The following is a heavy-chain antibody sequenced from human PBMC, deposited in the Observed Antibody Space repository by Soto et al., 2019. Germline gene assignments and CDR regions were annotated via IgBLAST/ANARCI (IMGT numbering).Heavy chain of an antibody. CDR1: SGSVTSGRFF. J-gene: IGHJ6*03. CDR3: ARSLPGGTIFYMDV. Sequence: QVQLRESGPGVVKPSETLSLICSVSSGSVTSGRFFWSWVRQHPGKGLEWIGHIYYGGNTYYNPSLKSRVAMSVDTSKNRFSLTLSALTAADPAVYYCARSLPGGTIFYMDVWGEGTTVTVSS. D-gene: IGHD2-2*01. V-gene: IGHV4-31*02. CDR2: IYYGGNT.